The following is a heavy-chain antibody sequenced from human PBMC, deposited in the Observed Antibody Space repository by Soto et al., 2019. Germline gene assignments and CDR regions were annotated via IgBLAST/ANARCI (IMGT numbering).Heavy chain of an antibody. CDR2: IIPIFGTA. Sequence: GASVKVSCKASGGTFSSYAISWVRQAPGQGLEWMGGIIPIFGTANYAQKFQGRVTITADESTSTAYMELSSLRSEDTAVYYCARELGSGWYSDYGYYYYGMDVWGQGTTVTVSS. CDR1: GGTFSSYA. J-gene: IGHJ6*02. D-gene: IGHD6-19*01. CDR3: ARELGSGWYSDYGYYYYGMDV. V-gene: IGHV1-69*13.